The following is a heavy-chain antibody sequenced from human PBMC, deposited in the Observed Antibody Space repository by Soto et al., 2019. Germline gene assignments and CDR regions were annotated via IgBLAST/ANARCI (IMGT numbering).Heavy chain of an antibody. CDR2: IIPIFGTA. V-gene: IGHV1-69*13. D-gene: IGHD3-9*01. J-gene: IGHJ5*02. CDR1: GGTFSSYA. CDR3: ARVGTIFFWFDP. Sequence: ASVKVSCKASGGTFSSYAISWVRQAPGQGLERMGGIIPIFGTANYAQKFQGRVTITADESTSTAYMELSSLRSEDTAVYYCARVGTIFFWFDPWGQGTLVTVSS.